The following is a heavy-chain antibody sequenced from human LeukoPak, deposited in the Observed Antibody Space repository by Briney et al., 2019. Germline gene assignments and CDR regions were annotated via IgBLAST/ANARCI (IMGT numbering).Heavy chain of an antibody. V-gene: IGHV1-18*01. D-gene: IGHD3-10*01. CDR2: ISGYHDNT. CDR1: GYTFTTYG. J-gene: IGHJ3*02. CDR3: ARGWDYGSGSDVFDI. Sequence: ASVKVSCKASGYTFTTYGISWARQAPGQGLEWMGWISGYHDNTNYAQKLQGRVTMTTDTSTNTAYMELRSLRSDDTAVYYCARGWDYGSGSDVFDIWGQGTMVTVSS.